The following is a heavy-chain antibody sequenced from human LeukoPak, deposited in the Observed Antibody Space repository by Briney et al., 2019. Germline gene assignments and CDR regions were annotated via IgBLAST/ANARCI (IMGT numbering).Heavy chain of an antibody. CDR1: GYTFTSYG. Sequence: ASVKVSCKASGYTFTSYGISWVRQAPGQGLEWMGGIIPIFGTANYAQKFQGRVTITTDESTSTAYMELSSLRSEDTAVYYCASRCSSTSCYHFDYWGQGTLVTVSS. J-gene: IGHJ4*02. V-gene: IGHV1-69*05. CDR3: ASRCSSTSCYHFDY. D-gene: IGHD2-2*01. CDR2: IIPIFGTA.